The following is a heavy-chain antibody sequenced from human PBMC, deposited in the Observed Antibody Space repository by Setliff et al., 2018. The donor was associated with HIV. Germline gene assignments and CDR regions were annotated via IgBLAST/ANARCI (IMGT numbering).Heavy chain of an antibody. CDR3: ASIELAAMVPVDY. CDR2: ITGSGDTI. D-gene: IGHD5-18*01. Sequence: GGSLRLSCAASGFTFSAYAMSWVRQAPGKGPEWVSYITGSGDTIYYADSVKGRFTISRDNAKNSLFLQMNSLRAEDTAVYYCASIELAAMVPVDYWGQGTLVTVSS. V-gene: IGHV3-48*04. J-gene: IGHJ4*02. CDR1: GFTFSAYA.